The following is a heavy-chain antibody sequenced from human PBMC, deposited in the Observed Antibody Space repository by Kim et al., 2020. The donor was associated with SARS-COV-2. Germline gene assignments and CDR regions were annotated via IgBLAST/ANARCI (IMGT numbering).Heavy chain of an antibody. CDR2: IYPDDSDT. CDR1: GYRFTKYW. Sequence: GESLKISCKGSGYRFTKYWIDWVRQMPGKGLEWVGIIYPDDSDTRYSPSFQGQVTISADRSINTAYLQWTSLKASDTAIYYCAKTYCSGGDCYYVWFDHWGQGTLVTVSS. J-gene: IGHJ5*02. V-gene: IGHV5-51*01. CDR3: AKTYCSGGDCYYVWFDH. D-gene: IGHD2-15*01.